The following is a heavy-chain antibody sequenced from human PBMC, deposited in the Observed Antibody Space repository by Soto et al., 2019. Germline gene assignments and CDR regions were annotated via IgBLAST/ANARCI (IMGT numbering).Heavy chain of an antibody. Sequence: PSETLSLTCTVSGGSVSSGSYYWSWIRHPPGKGLEWIGYIYYSGSTNYNPSLKSRVTISVDTSKNQFSLKLSSVTAADTAVYYCARDLGSPERWFDPWGQGTLVTVSS. J-gene: IGHJ5*02. CDR2: IYYSGST. CDR3: ARDLGSPERWFDP. CDR1: GGSVSSGSYY. V-gene: IGHV4-61*01.